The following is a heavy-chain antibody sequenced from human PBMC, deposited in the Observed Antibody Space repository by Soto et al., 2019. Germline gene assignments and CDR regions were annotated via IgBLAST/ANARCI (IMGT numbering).Heavy chain of an antibody. Sequence: PGGSLRLSCAASGFTFSSYGMHWVRQAPGKGLEWVAVIWYDGSNKYYADSVKGRFTISRDNSKNTLYLQMNSLRAEDTAVYYCARQYCSGGSCYPGYYYGMDVWGQGTTVTVSS. CDR3: ARQYCSGGSCYPGYYYGMDV. CDR2: IWYDGSNK. V-gene: IGHV3-33*01. J-gene: IGHJ6*02. D-gene: IGHD2-15*01. CDR1: GFTFSSYG.